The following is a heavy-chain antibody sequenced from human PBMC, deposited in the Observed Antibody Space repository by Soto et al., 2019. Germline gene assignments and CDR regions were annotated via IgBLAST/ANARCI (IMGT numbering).Heavy chain of an antibody. J-gene: IGHJ3*02. CDR2: ISSASNYI. CDR1: GFTFSDYA. CDR3: ARDQTGYSSSWNDAFDI. V-gene: IGHV3-21*06. D-gene: IGHD2-2*01. Sequence: PGGSLRLSCEGSGFTFSDYAINWVRQAPGKGLEWLSSISSASNYIYYADSVKGRFTVSRDNAKNSLYLQINRLRGEDTAIYFCARDQTGYSSSWNDAFDIWGQGTMVTVSS.